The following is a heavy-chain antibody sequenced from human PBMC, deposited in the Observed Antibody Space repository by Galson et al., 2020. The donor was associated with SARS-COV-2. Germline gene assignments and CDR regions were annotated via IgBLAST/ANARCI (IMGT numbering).Heavy chain of an antibody. CDR1: GFSLSNARMG. CDR2: IFSNDEK. D-gene: IGHD6-25*01. CDR3: ARLLSIAAPSHFDY. V-gene: IGHV2-26*01. Sequence: KMSGPTLVKPTETLTLTCTVSGFSLSNARMGVSWIRQPPGKALEWLAHIFSNDEKSYSTSLKSRLTISKDTSKSQVVLTMTNMDPVDTATYYCARLLSIAAPSHFDYWGQGTLVTVSS. J-gene: IGHJ4*02.